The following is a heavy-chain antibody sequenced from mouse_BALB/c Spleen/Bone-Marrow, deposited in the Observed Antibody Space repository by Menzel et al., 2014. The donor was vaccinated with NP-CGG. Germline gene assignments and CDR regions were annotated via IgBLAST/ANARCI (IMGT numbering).Heavy chain of an antibody. CDR1: GYTFTSYW. CDR3: ARNYYYASSWSAMDY. D-gene: IGHD1-1*01. CDR2: IYPGDGDA. Sequence: QVQLQQSGAELARPGASVKLSCKASGYTFTSYWMQWVKQRPGQGLEWIGTIYPGDGDARYTQKFKGKATLTADKSSSTAYMQHSSLASEDSAVYYCARNYYYASSWSAMDYWGQGTSVTVSS. J-gene: IGHJ4*01. V-gene: IGHV1-87*01.